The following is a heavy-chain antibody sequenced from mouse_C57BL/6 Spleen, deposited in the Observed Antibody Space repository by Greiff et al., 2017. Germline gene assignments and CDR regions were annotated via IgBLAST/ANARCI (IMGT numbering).Heavy chain of an antibody. CDR1: GFTFSSYG. V-gene: IGHV5-6*01. CDR2: ISSGGSYT. J-gene: IGHJ4*01. CDR3: ARYYSSYAYYAMDY. Sequence: EVMLVESGGDLVKPGGSLKLSCAASGFTFSSYGMSWVRQTPDQRLEWVATISSGGSYTYYTDSMKGRFTISKDNAKNTQYMQMSSLKSEDTALYYWARYYSSYAYYAMDYWGQGTSVTVSS. D-gene: IGHD1-1*01.